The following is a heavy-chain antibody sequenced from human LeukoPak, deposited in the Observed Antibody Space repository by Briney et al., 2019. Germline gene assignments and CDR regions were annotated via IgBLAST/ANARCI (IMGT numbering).Heavy chain of an antibody. V-gene: IGHV3-21*01. CDR2: ISSSSSYI. CDR3: ANLDYGDYGVDY. D-gene: IGHD4-17*01. CDR1: GFTFSRYW. Sequence: GGSLRLSCVASGFTFSRYWMHWVRQAPGKGLEWVSSISSSSSYIFYADSVKGRFTISRDNAKNSLYLQLNSLRAEDTAVYYCANLDYGDYGVDYWGQGTLVTVSS. J-gene: IGHJ4*02.